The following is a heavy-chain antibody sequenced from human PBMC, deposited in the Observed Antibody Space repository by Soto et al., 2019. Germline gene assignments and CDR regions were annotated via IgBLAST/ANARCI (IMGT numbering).Heavy chain of an antibody. CDR2: IYWDDDK. J-gene: IGHJ5*02. V-gene: IGHV2-5*02. CDR1: GFSLSTSGVG. D-gene: IGHD5-12*01. CDR3: AHSPSVVATIFNWFDP. Sequence: QITLKESGPTLVKPTQTLTLTCTFSGFSLSTSGVGVGWIRQPPGKALEWLALIYWDDDKRYSPSLKSRLTITKDTSKNQVVLTMINMDPVDTATYYCAHSPSVVATIFNWFDPWGQGTPVTVSS.